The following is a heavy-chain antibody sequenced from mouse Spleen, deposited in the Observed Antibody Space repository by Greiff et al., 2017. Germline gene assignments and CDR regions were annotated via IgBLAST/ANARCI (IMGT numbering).Heavy chain of an antibody. J-gene: IGHJ3*01. V-gene: IGHV14-3*02. CDR3: ARSYYRYDALAY. D-gene: IGHD2-14*01. CDR2: IDPANGNT. CDR1: GFNIKDTY. Sequence: VQLQQSGAELVKPGASVKLSCTASGFNIKDTYMHWVKQRPEQGLEWIGRIDPANGNTKYDPKFQGKATITADTSSNTAYLQLSSLTSEDTAVYYCARSYYRYDALAYWGQGTLVTVSA.